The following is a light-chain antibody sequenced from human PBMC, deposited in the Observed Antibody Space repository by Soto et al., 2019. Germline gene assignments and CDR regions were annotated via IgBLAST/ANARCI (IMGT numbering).Light chain of an antibody. CDR3: SSYTSSSTRV. V-gene: IGLV2-14*01. J-gene: IGLJ1*01. CDR2: DVS. Sequence: QSALTHPASGSGSPGQSITISCTGTSSDVGGYNYVSWYQQHPGKAPKLMIYDVSNRPTGVSNRFSGSKSGNTASLTISCLQAEDEADYYCSSYTSSSTRVFGTGTKVTVL. CDR1: SSDVGGYNY.